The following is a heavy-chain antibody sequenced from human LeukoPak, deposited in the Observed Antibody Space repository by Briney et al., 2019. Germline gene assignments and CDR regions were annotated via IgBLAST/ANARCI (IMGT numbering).Heavy chain of an antibody. CDR1: GGSFSGYY. Sequence: PSETLSLTCAVYGGSFSGYYWSWIRQPPGKGLEWIGEINHSGSTNYNPSLKSRVTISVDTSKNQFSLKLSSVTAADTAVYYCARDLTYYYDSSGYGFGYWGQGTLVTVSS. CDR3: ARDLTYYYDSSGYGFGY. J-gene: IGHJ4*02. V-gene: IGHV4-34*01. D-gene: IGHD3-22*01. CDR2: INHSGST.